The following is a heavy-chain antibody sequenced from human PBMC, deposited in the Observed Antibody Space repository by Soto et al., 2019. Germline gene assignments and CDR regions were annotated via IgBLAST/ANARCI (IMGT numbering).Heavy chain of an antibody. V-gene: IGHV1-69*13. CDR3: ARHAMVRGVIPYYYYGMGV. CDR1: VGTFSSYA. Sequence: SVKVSCKASVGTFSSYAISWVRQVPGQGLEWMGGIIPIFGTANYAQKFQGRVTITADESTSTAYMELSSLRSEDTAVYYCARHAMVRGVIPYYYYGMGVSGHGTTVTVSS. CDR2: IIPIFGTA. J-gene: IGHJ6*02. D-gene: IGHD3-10*01.